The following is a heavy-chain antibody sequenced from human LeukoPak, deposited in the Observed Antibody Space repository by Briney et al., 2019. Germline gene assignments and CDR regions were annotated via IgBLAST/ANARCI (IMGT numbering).Heavy chain of an antibody. CDR3: ARDHGYSSGYFDY. Sequence: PSETLSLTCAVSGGSISSSNWWSWVRQPPGKGLEWIGEIYHSGSTNYNPSLKSRVTISVDKSKNQFSLKLSSVTAADTAVYYCARDHGYSSGYFDYWGQGTLVTVSS. V-gene: IGHV4-4*02. D-gene: IGHD6-19*01. CDR1: GGSISSSNW. CDR2: IYHSGST. J-gene: IGHJ4*02.